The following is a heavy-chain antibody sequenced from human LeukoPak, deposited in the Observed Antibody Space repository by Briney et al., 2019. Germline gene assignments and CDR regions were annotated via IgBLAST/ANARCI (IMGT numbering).Heavy chain of an antibody. Sequence: ASVKVSCKVSGYTLTELSMHWVRQAPGKGLEWMGGFDPEDGETIYAQKLQGRVTMTTDTSTSTAYMELRSLRSDDTAVYYCASLMVRGALVWFDPWGQGTLVTVSS. V-gene: IGHV1-24*01. CDR1: GYTLTELS. CDR2: FDPEDGET. D-gene: IGHD3-10*01. J-gene: IGHJ5*02. CDR3: ASLMVRGALVWFDP.